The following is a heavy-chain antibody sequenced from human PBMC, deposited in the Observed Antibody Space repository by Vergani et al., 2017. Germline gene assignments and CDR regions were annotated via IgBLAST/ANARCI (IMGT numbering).Heavy chain of an antibody. CDR1: GGTFSSYA. CDR2: IIPIFGTA. J-gene: IGHJ2*01. Sequence: QVQLVQSGAEVKKPGSSVKVSCKASGGTFSSYAISWVRQAPGQGLEWMGGIIPIFGTANYAQKFQGRVTITADESTSTAYMELSSLRSEDTAVYYCARDHLGATTSRGDNWYFDLWGRGTLVTVSS. V-gene: IGHV1-69*01. D-gene: IGHD1-26*01. CDR3: ARDHLGATTSRGDNWYFDL.